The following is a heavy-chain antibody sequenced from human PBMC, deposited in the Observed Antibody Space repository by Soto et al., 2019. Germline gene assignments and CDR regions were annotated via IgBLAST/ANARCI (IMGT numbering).Heavy chain of an antibody. CDR3: ASEQWAGGMDV. CDR1: GFTFSSYS. V-gene: IGHV3-21*01. Sequence: EVQLVESGGGLVKPGGSLRLSCAASGFTFSSYSMNWVRQAPGKGLVWVSSITSSSSYIYYADSVKGRFTISRDNAKNSLYLQRNSLKAEDTAVYYCASEQWAGGMDVWGQGTTVTVSS. J-gene: IGHJ6*02. D-gene: IGHD6-19*01. CDR2: ITSSSSYI.